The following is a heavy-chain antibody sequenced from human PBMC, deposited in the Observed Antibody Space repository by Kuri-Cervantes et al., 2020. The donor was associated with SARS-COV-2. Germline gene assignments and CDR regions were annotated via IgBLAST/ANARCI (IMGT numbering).Heavy chain of an antibody. D-gene: IGHD6-13*01. CDR1: GESFSGYY. Sequence: GSLRLSCAFYGESFSGYYWNWIRQSPGKGLEWIGEVNHRGSTNYNPSLKSRVTISVDTSKNQFSLKLSSVTAADTAVYYCASILGRPMNSSSWIIYYYYMDVWGKGTTVTVSS. CDR2: VNHRGST. CDR3: ASILGRPMNSSSWIIYYYYMDV. J-gene: IGHJ6*03. V-gene: IGHV4-34*01.